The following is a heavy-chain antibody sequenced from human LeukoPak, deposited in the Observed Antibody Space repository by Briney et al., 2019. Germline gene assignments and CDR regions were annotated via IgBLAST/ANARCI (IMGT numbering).Heavy chain of an antibody. CDR2: IIPIFGTA. D-gene: IGHD3-3*01. CDR3: ARAHYDFWSGYYTAEDY. V-gene: IGHV1-69*05. Sequence: SVKVSCKASGGTFSSYAISWVRQAPGQGLEWMGRIIPIFGTANYAQKFQGRVTITTDESTSTAYMELSSLRSEDTAVYYCARAHYDFWSGYYTAEDYWGQGTLVTVSS. J-gene: IGHJ4*02. CDR1: GGTFSSYA.